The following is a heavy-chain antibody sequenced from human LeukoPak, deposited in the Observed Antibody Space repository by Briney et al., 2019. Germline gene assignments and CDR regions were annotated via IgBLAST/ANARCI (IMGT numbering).Heavy chain of an antibody. V-gene: IGHV3-33*06. J-gene: IGHJ4*02. CDR1: GFTFSSYG. D-gene: IGHD1-26*01. CDR2: IWYDGSNK. Sequence: GGSLRLSCAASGFTFSSYGMHWVRQAPGKGLEWVAVIWYDGSNKYYADSVMGRFTISRDNSKNTLYLQMNSLRAEDTAVYYCAKDRSGSYSQGLDYWGQGTLVTVSS. CDR3: AKDRSGSYSQGLDY.